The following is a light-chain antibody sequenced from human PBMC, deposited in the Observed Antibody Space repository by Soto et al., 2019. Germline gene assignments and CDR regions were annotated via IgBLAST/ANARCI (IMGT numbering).Light chain of an antibody. CDR1: QSVSSY. CDR3: QQRSNWPQG. Sequence: IVLTQSPATLSLSPGETATLSCRASQSVSSYLAWYQQKPGQAPRLLIYDASNRATGIPARFSGSGSGTDFTLTISSLEPEDFAVYYCQQRSNWPQGFGQGTKV. V-gene: IGKV3-11*01. J-gene: IGKJ1*01. CDR2: DAS.